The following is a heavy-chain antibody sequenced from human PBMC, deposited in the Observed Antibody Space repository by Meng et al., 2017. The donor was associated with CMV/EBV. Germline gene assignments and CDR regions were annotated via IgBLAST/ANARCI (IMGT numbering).Heavy chain of an antibody. J-gene: IGHJ5*02. D-gene: IGHD6-13*01. Sequence: GGSLRLSCVVSGLTVSSTYMSWVRQAPGKGLEWVSVIYSGGSTYYADSVKGRFTISRDNSKNTLYLQMNSLRAEDTAVYYCARVPAAEAFDPWGQGTLVTVSS. V-gene: IGHV3-53*01. CDR1: GLTVSSTY. CDR2: IYSGGST. CDR3: ARVPAAEAFDP.